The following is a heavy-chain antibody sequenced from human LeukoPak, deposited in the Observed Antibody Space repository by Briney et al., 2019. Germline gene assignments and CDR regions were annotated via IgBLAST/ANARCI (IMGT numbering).Heavy chain of an antibody. CDR2: IDHSGST. CDR1: GGSISSSSYY. V-gene: IGHV4-39*01. J-gene: IGHJ3*02. Sequence: SETLSLTCTVSGGSISSSSYYWGWIRQPPGKGLEWIGEIDHSGSTNYNPSLKSRVTISLDTSKNQFSLRLSSVTAADTAVYYCAREVYYYDRSGLYYGTRAEDAFDIWGQGTMVTVSS. CDR3: AREVYYYDRSGLYYGTRAEDAFDI. D-gene: IGHD3-22*01.